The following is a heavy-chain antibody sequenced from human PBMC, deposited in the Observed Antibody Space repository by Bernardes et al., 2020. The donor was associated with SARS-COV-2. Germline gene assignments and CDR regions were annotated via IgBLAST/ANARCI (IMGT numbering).Heavy chain of an antibody. J-gene: IGHJ4*02. D-gene: IGHD1-1*01. CDR1: GFTFSSYA. V-gene: IGHV3-23*01. CDR2: ISNSGGTT. Sequence: GGSLRLSCAASGFTFSSYAMSWVRQAPGKGLEWVSGISNSGGTTNYADSVKGRFTISRDNSNNTLYLQMNSLRAEDTAVYYCAKDPTQRWAGWVQGTLVTVSS. CDR3: AKDPTQRWAG.